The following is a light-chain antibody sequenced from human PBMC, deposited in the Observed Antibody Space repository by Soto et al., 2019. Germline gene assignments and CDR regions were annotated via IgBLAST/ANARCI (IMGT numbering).Light chain of an antibody. V-gene: IGLV2-14*01. CDR1: SRDFSDHNH. J-gene: IGLJ1*01. CDR2: EVS. CDR3: SSYTNSGV. Sequence: QSVLTQPASVSGSPGQSITISCTGTSRDFSDHNHVPWYQHHPGKAPKLIIYEVSNRPSGVSNRFSGSKSGNTASLTISGLQAEDEADYYCSSYTNSGVFGTGTTVTVL.